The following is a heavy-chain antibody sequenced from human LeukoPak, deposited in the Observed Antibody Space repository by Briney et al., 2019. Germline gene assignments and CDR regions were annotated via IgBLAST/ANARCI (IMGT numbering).Heavy chain of an antibody. V-gene: IGHV1-69*06. CDR3: ARDRGAAAGKTNWFDP. CDR1: GYSFTSYW. Sequence: PGESLKISCKGSGYSFTSYWIGWVRQAPGQGLEWMGGIIPIFGTANYAQKFRGRVTITADKSTRTAYMELSSLRSEDTAVYYCARDRGAAAGKTNWFDPWGQGTLITVSS. CDR2: IIPIFGTA. J-gene: IGHJ5*02. D-gene: IGHD6-13*01.